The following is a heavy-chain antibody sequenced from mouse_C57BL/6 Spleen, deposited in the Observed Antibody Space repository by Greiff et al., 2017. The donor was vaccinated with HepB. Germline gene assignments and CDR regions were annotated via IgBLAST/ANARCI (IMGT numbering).Heavy chain of an antibody. J-gene: IGHJ2*01. CDR2: ISDGGSYT. V-gene: IGHV5-4*03. D-gene: IGHD2-2*01. CDR1: GFTFSSYA. CDR3: ARVLNYAYRGDYFDY. Sequence: EVKLVESGGGLVKPGGSLKLSCAASGFTFSSYAMSWVRQTPEKRLEWVATISDGGSYTYYPDNVKGRFTISRDNAKNNLYLQMSHLKSEDTAMYYCARVLNYAYRGDYFDYWGQGTTLTVSS.